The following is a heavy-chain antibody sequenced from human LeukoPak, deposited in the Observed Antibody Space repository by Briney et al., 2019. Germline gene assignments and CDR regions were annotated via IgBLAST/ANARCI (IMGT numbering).Heavy chain of an antibody. J-gene: IGHJ3*02. D-gene: IGHD5/OR15-5a*01. V-gene: IGHV3-13*01. CDR1: GFTFRDYD. Sequence: PGGSLRLSCAASGFTFRDYDMHWVRLVPGRGLEWVSAIGIGDDTHYPDSVKGRFTISRENAKNSLYLQMNTLRDGDTAVYYCIRGGIRVSGIDAFDIWGQGTMVTVSS. CDR3: IRGGIRVSGIDAFDI. CDR2: IGIGDDT.